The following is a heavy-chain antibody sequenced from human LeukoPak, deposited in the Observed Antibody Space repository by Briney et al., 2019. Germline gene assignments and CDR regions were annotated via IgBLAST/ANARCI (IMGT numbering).Heavy chain of an antibody. CDR3: ARGAGYSGYYYYYYYMDV. J-gene: IGHJ6*03. D-gene: IGHD5-12*01. CDR1: GGSISSSSYY. Sequence: PSETLSLTCTVSGGSISSSSYYWGWIRQPPGKGLEWIGSIYYSGSTNYNPSLKSRVTISVDTSKNQFSLKLSSVTAADTAVYYCARGAGYSGYYYYYYYMDVWGKGTTVTVSS. V-gene: IGHV4-39*07. CDR2: IYYSGST.